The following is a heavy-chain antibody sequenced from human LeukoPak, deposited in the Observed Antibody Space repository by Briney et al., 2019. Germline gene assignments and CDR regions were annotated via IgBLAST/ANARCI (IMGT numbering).Heavy chain of an antibody. J-gene: IGHJ4*02. Sequence: GGSLRLSCAASGFTFDDYAMHWVRQAPGKGLEWVSGISWNSGSIGYADSVKGRFTISRDNAKNSLYLQMNSLRAEDTAVYYCARDPGDYWDQGTLVTVSS. CDR3: ARDPGDY. V-gene: IGHV3-9*01. CDR1: GFTFDDYA. CDR2: ISWNSGSI.